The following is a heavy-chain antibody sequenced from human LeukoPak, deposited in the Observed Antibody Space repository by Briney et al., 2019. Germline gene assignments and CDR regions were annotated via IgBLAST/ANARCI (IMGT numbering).Heavy chain of an antibody. V-gene: IGHV4-61*02. CDR3: ARVSGRFTWYFDL. Sequence: SETLSLTCTVSGDSITSGSYYWSWIRQPAGKGLEWIGRIFISGGTNYNPSLRSRVTMSLDTSKNQFSLKLSSVTAADTAVYYCARVSGRFTWYFDLWGRGTLVTVSS. J-gene: IGHJ2*01. CDR1: GDSITSGSYY. CDR2: IFISGGT.